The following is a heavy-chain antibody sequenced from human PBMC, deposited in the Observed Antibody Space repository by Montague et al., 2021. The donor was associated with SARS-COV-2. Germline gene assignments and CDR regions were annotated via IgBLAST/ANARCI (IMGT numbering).Heavy chain of an antibody. D-gene: IGHD3-9*01. CDR3: ARDPRSRGYDSLTGKLYYYGMDV. Sequence: IYYSGSTYYNPSLKSRVTISVDTSKNQFSLKLSSVTAADTAVYYCARDPRSRGYDSLTGKLYYYGMDVWGQGTTVTVSS. CDR2: IYYSGST. J-gene: IGHJ6*02. V-gene: IGHV4-30-4*01.